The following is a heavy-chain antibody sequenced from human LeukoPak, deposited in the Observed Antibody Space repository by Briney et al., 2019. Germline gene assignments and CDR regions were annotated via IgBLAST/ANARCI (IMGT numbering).Heavy chain of an antibody. CDR1: GDSVSRSDSY. J-gene: IGHJ1*01. V-gene: IGHV4-39*01. CDR3: ARRRYYDGSGYLE. D-gene: IGHD3-22*01. Sequence: SETLSLTCSVSGDSVSRSDSYWDWIRQPPGKGLEWIGTIYYSGRTYYSPSLKSRVTMSVDPSNNQYSLNLGSVTAADTALYYCARRRYYDGSGYLEWGQGTLLSVSS. CDR2: IYYSGRT.